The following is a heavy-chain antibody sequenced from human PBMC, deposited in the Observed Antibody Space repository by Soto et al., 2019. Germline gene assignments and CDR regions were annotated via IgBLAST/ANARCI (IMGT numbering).Heavy chain of an antibody. V-gene: IGHV4-30-4*01. J-gene: IGHJ4*02. Sequence: QVQLQESGPGLVKPSQTLSLTCNVSGGSISSGEYYWSWIRQPPGKGLEWIGYIYYSGSTYYNPSHKSRVTISGDKSKKQFSLKLISVTAADTDVYYCARAVARGGGVDYWRQGTLVTVSS. D-gene: IGHD2-21*01. CDR1: GGSISSGEYY. CDR2: IYYSGST. CDR3: ARAVARGGGVDY.